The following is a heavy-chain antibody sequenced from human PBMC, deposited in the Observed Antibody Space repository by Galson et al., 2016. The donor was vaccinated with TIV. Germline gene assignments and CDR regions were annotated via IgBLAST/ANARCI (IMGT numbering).Heavy chain of an antibody. Sequence: SLRLSCADTGFTFSHYPMHWVRQAPGKGLEWVAVISFDGSDTYYADSVKGRFTISRDNSRNTLYLQMNSLRAQDTGVYYCAKEVKRRLHYWGQGALVTVSS. D-gene: IGHD1-1*01. J-gene: IGHJ4*02. CDR2: ISFDGSDT. CDR1: GFTFSHYP. CDR3: AKEVKRRLHY. V-gene: IGHV3-30-3*01.